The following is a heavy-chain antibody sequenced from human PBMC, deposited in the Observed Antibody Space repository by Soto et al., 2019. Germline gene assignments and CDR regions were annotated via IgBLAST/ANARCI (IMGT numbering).Heavy chain of an antibody. CDR3: ARVSRLTMVRGVNSRNWFDP. D-gene: IGHD3-10*01. V-gene: IGHV4-34*01. J-gene: IGHJ5*02. CDR1: GGSISGYY. Sequence: SETLSLTCAIYGGSISGYYWSCMRQPPGKGLEWIGEINHSGSTNYNPSLKSRVTISVDTSKNQFSLKLSSVTAADTAVYYCARVSRLTMVRGVNSRNWFDPWGQG. CDR2: INHSGST.